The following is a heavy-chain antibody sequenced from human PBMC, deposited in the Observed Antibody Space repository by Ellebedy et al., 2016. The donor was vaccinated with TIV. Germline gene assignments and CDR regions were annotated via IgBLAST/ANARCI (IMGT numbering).Heavy chain of an antibody. CDR3: AKVGQLSGSYYFDY. D-gene: IGHD1-26*01. J-gene: IGHJ4*02. CDR2: IGGSGGST. CDR1: GFSFSSYA. V-gene: IGHV3-23*01. Sequence: GESLKISCAASGFSFSSYAMTWVRQAPGKGLEWVSAIGGSGGSTYYADSVKGRFTISRDNSKNTLYLQMNSLRAEDTAVYYCAKVGQLSGSYYFDYWGQGTLVTVSS.